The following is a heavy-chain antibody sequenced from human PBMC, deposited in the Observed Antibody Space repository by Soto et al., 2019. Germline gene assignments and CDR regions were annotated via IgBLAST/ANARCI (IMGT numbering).Heavy chain of an antibody. D-gene: IGHD6-25*01. CDR2: MNPNSGNT. J-gene: IGHJ6*02. CDR1: GYTFTSYD. V-gene: IGHV1-8*01. CDR3: ARGGAAAFFYYYGMDV. Sequence: ASVKVSCKASGYTFTSYDINWVRQATGQGLEWMGWMNPNSGNTGYAQKFQGRVTMTRNTSISTACMELSSLRSEDTAVYYCARGGAAAFFYYYGMDVWGQGTTVTVSS.